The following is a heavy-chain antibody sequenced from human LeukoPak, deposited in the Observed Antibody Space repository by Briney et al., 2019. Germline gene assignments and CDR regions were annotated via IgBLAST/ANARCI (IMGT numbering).Heavy chain of an antibody. CDR2: ISWNSGSI. J-gene: IGHJ3*02. D-gene: IGHD6-19*01. Sequence: GGSLRLSCAASGFTFSSYWMNWVRQAPGKGLEWVSGISWNSGSIGYADSVKGRFTISRDNAKNSLYLQMNSLRAEDTALYYCAKVGGPGIAVAGGSSGAFDIWGQGTMVTVSS. CDR1: GFTFSSYW. CDR3: AKVGGPGIAVAGGSSGAFDI. V-gene: IGHV3-9*01.